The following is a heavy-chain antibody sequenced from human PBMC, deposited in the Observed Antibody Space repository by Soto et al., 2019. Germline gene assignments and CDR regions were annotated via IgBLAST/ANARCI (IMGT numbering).Heavy chain of an antibody. V-gene: IGHV1-69*13. CDR1: GGTFSSYA. D-gene: IGHD2-2*01. Sequence: SVKVSCKASGGTFSSYAISWVRQAPGQGXEWMGGIIPIFGTANYAQKFQGRVTITADESTSTAYMELSSLRSEDTAVYYCARENIVVVPAAMASFLYYYRMDVWGQGTTVTVSS. CDR2: IIPIFGTA. CDR3: ARENIVVVPAAMASFLYYYRMDV. J-gene: IGHJ6*02.